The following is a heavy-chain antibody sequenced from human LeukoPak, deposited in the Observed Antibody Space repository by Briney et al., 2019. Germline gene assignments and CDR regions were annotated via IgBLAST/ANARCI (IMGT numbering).Heavy chain of an antibody. CDR1: GGSFSGYY. CDR3: ASKGDYDSSGYWPHWFDP. D-gene: IGHD3-22*01. V-gene: IGHV4-34*01. J-gene: IGHJ5*02. Sequence: ASETLSLTCAVYGGSFSGYYWSWIRQPPGKGLEWIGEINHSGSTNYNPSLKSRVTISVDTSKNQFSLKLSSVTAADTAVYYCASKGDYDSSGYWPHWFDPWGQGTLVTVSS. CDR2: INHSGST.